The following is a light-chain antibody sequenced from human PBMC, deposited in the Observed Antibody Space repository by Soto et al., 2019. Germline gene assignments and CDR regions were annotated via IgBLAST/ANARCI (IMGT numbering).Light chain of an antibody. CDR3: QQFNNFPRT. CDR1: QGISSA. J-gene: IGKJ5*01. Sequence: AIQLTQSPSSLSASVGDRVTITCRASQGISSALAWYQQKPGKAPKLLIYDASSLESGVASRFSGSGSGTDFALTISSLQPEDFAIYYCQQFNNFPRTFGQGTRLEI. V-gene: IGKV1D-13*01. CDR2: DAS.